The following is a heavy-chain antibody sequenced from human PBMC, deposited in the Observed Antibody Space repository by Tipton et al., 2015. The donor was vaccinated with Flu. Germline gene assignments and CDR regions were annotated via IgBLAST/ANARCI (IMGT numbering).Heavy chain of an antibody. CDR2: INSDGSST. V-gene: IGHV3-74*01. CDR1: GFTVSSNY. Sequence: GSLRLSCAASGFTVSSNYMSWVRQAPGKGLVWVSRINSDGSSTSYADSVKGRFTISRDNAKNTLYLQMNSLRAEDTAVYYCARDGCGGDCCYFDYWGQGTLVTVSS. D-gene: IGHD2-21*02. CDR3: ARDGCGGDCCYFDY. J-gene: IGHJ4*02.